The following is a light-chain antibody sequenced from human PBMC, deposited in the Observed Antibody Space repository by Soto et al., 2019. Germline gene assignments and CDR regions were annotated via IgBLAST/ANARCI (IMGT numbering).Light chain of an antibody. CDR3: QQYGSSPT. CDR1: QSVSGN. V-gene: IGKV3-20*01. CDR2: GAS. Sequence: EVVMTQSPDTLSVSPGETATLSCRASQSVSGNLAWYQQKLGQAPRLLIYGASSRATGIPDRFSGSGSGTDFTLTISRLEPEDFAVYYCQQYGSSPTFGQGTKVEIK. J-gene: IGKJ1*01.